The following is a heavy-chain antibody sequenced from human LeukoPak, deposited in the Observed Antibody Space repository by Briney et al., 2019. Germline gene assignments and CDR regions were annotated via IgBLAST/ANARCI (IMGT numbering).Heavy chain of an antibody. CDR2: ISYDGSNK. CDR1: GFTFSSYA. Sequence: GGSLRLSCAASGFTFSSYAMHWVRQAPGKGLERVAVISYDGSNKYYADSVKGRFTISRDNSKNTLYLQMNSLRAEDTAVYYCARDPPIVVVPAATRKSNYYYYGMDVWGQGTTVAVSS. D-gene: IGHD2-2*01. CDR3: ARDPPIVVVPAATRKSNYYYYGMDV. J-gene: IGHJ6*02. V-gene: IGHV3-30-3*01.